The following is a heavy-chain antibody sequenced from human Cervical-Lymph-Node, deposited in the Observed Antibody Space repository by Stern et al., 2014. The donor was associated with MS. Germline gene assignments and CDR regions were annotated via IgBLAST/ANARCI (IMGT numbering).Heavy chain of an antibody. V-gene: IGHV3-33*01. CDR2: IWYDGSNK. CDR3: ATGDVVVPAHP. CDR1: GFTFSSYG. Sequence: VQLVESGGGVVQPGRSLRLSCAASGFTFSSYGMHWVRQAPGKGLEWVAVIWYDGSNKYYADSVKGRFTISRDNSKNTLYLQMNSLRAEDTAVYYCATGDVVVPAHPWGQGTLVTVSS. J-gene: IGHJ5*02. D-gene: IGHD2-2*01.